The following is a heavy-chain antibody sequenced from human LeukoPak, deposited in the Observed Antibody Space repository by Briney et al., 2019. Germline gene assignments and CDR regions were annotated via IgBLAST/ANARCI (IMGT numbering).Heavy chain of an antibody. D-gene: IGHD6-6*01. V-gene: IGHV1-18*01. J-gene: IGHJ6*04. Sequence: ASVKVSCKASGYTFTSYGISWVRQAPGQGLEWMGWISAYNGNTNYAQKLQGRVTMTTDTSTSTAYMELRSLRSDDTAVYYCARARADIAARPTWTGTMMMDVWGKGTTVTVSS. CDR2: ISAYNGNT. CDR1: GYTFTSYG. CDR3: ARARADIAARPTWTGTMMMDV.